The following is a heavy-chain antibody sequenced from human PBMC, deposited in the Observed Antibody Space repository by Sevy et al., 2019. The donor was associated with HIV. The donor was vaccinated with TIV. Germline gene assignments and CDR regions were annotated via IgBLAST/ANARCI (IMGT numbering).Heavy chain of an antibody. Sequence: ASVKVSCKASGYTFTSYDINWVRQATGQGLEWMGWMNPNSGNTGYAQKFQGRVTMTRNTSISTANMELSSLRSEDTAGYYCARKTAVRSMIRAFDIWGQGTMVTVSS. J-gene: IGHJ3*02. CDR2: MNPNSGNT. D-gene: IGHD3-10*01. CDR1: GYTFTSYD. V-gene: IGHV1-8*01. CDR3: ARKTAVRSMIRAFDI.